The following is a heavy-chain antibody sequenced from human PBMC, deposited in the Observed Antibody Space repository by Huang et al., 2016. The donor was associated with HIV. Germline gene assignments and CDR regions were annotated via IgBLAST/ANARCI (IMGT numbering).Heavy chain of an antibody. J-gene: IGHJ4*02. D-gene: IGHD3-22*01. CDR1: GGSVSSGSYY. Sequence: QVQLQESGPGLVKPSETLSLTCPVSGGSVSSGSYYWRWIRQPPGKGLAWIGYIYYSGSTNHHPSLKSRVTISVDTSKNQFSLKLSSATAADTAVYYCARTAITMIVVVTPYFDYWGQGTLVTVSS. CDR3: ARTAITMIVVVTPYFDY. V-gene: IGHV4-61*01. CDR2: IYYSGST.